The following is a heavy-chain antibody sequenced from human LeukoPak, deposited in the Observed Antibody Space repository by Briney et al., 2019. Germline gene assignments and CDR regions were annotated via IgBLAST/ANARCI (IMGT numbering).Heavy chain of an antibody. CDR3: ARDRITMVRGVIIEMDV. CDR2: INPNSGGT. CDR1: GYTFTGYY. Sequence: ASVTVSFKASGYTFTGYYMHWVRQAPGQGLEWMGWINPNSGGTNYAQKFQGRVTITRDTSISTAYMELGRLRSDDTAVYYCARDRITMVRGVIIEMDVWGQGTTVTVSS. D-gene: IGHD3-10*01. V-gene: IGHV1-2*02. J-gene: IGHJ6*02.